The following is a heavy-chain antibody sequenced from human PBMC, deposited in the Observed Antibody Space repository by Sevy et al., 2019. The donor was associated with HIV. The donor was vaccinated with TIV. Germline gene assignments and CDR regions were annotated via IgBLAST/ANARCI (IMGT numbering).Heavy chain of an antibody. CDR2: ISYDGSAE. CDR1: GFTFNTHA. Sequence: GGSLRLSCTGSGFTFNTHAMHWVRQAPGKGLEWVAVISYDGSAEFYADSVKGRFTIARDNSSNKLYLQRNSLRKEDTAMYYCARDEGYSTDWYPGDWAQGILATVSS. J-gene: IGHJ4*02. V-gene: IGHV3-30*03. D-gene: IGHD6-19*01. CDR3: ARDEGYSTDWYPGD.